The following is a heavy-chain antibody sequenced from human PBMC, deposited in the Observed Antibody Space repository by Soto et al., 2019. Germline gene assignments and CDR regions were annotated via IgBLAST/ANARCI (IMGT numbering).Heavy chain of an antibody. CDR3: ARDSEWLQWGWDFDY. J-gene: IGHJ4*02. CDR2: IWYDGSNK. CDR1: GFTFSSYG. Sequence: QVQLVESGGGVVQPGRSLRLSCAASGFTFSSYGMHWVRQAPGKGLEWVAVIWYDGSNKYYADSVKGRFTISRDNSKNTLYLQMNSLRAEDTAVYNCARDSEWLQWGWDFDYWGQGTLVTVSS. V-gene: IGHV3-33*01. D-gene: IGHD5-12*01.